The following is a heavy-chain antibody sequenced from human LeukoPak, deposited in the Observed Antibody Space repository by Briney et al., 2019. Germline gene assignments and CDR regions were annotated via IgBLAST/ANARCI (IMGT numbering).Heavy chain of an antibody. D-gene: IGHD3-3*01. Sequence: SSETLSLTCTVSGGSIISSSYYWGWIRQPPGKGLEWIGSIYYSGSTSYSPSLKSRVTMSVDTSKNQFSLNLSSVTAADTAVYYCARLGLVIAYYFDYWGQGTLVTVSS. CDR3: ARLGLVIAYYFDY. CDR2: IYYSGST. J-gene: IGHJ4*02. V-gene: IGHV4-39*01. CDR1: GGSIISSSYY.